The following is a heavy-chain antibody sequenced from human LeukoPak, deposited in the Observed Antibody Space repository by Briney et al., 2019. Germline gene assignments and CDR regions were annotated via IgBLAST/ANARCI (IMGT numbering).Heavy chain of an antibody. Sequence: GGSLRLSCVDSGFTFSSYAMSWVRQAPGKGLECVSDISGSGGSTYYADSVKGRFTISRDNSKNTLFLQMNSLRAEDTAVYYCAKETYSSGWYPYFDYWGQGTLVTVSS. D-gene: IGHD6-19*01. CDR3: AKETYSSGWYPYFDY. J-gene: IGHJ4*02. CDR1: GFTFSSYA. CDR2: ISGSGGST. V-gene: IGHV3-23*01.